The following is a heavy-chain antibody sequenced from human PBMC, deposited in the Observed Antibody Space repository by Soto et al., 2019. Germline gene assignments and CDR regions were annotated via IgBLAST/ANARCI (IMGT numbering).Heavy chain of an antibody. V-gene: IGHV1-3*01. D-gene: IGHD1-26*01. Sequence: QVQLVQSGAEVKKPGASVKVSCRASGYTFTSYAMHWVRQAPGQRLEWMGWINAGNGNTKYSQKFQGRVTITRDTSASTAYMELSSLRTEDTAVYYCARTLVGATPADYWGQGTLVTVSS. CDR2: INAGNGNT. J-gene: IGHJ4*02. CDR1: GYTFTSYA. CDR3: ARTLVGATPADY.